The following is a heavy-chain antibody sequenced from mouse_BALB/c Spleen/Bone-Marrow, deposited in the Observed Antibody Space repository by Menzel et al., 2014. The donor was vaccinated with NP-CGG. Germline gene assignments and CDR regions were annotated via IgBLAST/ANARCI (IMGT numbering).Heavy chain of an antibody. D-gene: IGHD2-3*01. CDR2: ISSGGSYT. Sequence: EVKLVESGGGLVKPGGSLKLSCAASGFTFSSYTRSWVRQTPEKRLEWVATISSGGSYTYYPDSVKGRFTISRDNAKNTLYLQMSSLKSEDTAMYYCTRDLYDGYYYYAMDYWGQGTSVTVSS. J-gene: IGHJ4*01. CDR3: TRDLYDGYYYYAMDY. CDR1: GFTFSSYT. V-gene: IGHV5-6-4*01.